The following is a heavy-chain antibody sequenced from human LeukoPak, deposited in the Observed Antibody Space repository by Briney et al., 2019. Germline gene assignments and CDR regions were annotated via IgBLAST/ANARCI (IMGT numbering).Heavy chain of an antibody. CDR3: ARVGVRGSTNDFDY. D-gene: IGHD2-8*01. CDR1: GFTFDDYG. CDR2: SNWNGDST. J-gene: IGHJ4*02. V-gene: IGHV3-20*01. Sequence: GGSLRLSCAASGFTFDDYGMSWVRQAPGKGLEWVSISNWNGDSTGYADSVKGRFTISRDNAKNSLYLQMNSLGAEDTALYHCARVGVRGSTNDFDYWGQGTLVTVSS.